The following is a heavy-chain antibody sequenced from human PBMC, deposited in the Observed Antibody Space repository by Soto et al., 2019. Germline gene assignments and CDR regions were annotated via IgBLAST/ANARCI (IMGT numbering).Heavy chain of an antibody. J-gene: IGHJ4*02. CDR2: VSAYNGNT. CDR3: ARASRYYWNYMMY. D-gene: IGHD1-7*01. CDR1: GYTFSNDA. V-gene: IGHV1-18*01. Sequence: QVQLVQSGAEVKKPGASVKVSCKASGYTFSNDAITWVRQAPGQGLEWMGWVSAYNGNTNYAQKFKGRVTMTTETCTSTAYMEIRSLRYDDTAVYFCARASRYYWNYMMYWGQGTLVTVSS.